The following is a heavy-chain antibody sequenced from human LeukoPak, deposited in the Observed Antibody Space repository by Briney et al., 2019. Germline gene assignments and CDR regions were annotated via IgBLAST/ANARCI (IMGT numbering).Heavy chain of an antibody. Sequence: SGTLCLSSTVSGGSISSDYWSWLPQPPGKGLEWIGYIYYGGSTNYSPSLKSRGTISVDTSKNQFSLKLSSVTAADTAVYYCARGLLRVDYDILTSNDAFDIWGQGTMVTVSS. CDR3: ARGLLRVDYDILTSNDAFDI. CDR1: GGSISSDY. V-gene: IGHV4-59*01. J-gene: IGHJ3*02. D-gene: IGHD3-9*01. CDR2: IYYGGST.